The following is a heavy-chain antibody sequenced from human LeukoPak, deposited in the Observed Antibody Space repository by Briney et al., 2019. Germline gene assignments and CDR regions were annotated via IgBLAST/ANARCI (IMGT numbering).Heavy chain of an antibody. CDR3: ARDRTPGYSYGAFDI. CDR2: ISYDGSNK. D-gene: IGHD5-18*01. J-gene: IGHJ3*02. CDR1: GFTFSSYA. V-gene: IGHV3-30-3*01. Sequence: GRSLRLSCAASGFTFSSYAMHWVRQAPGKGLEWVAVISYDGSNKYYADSVKGRFTISRDNSKNTLYLQMNSLRAEDTAVYYCARDRTPGYSYGAFDIWGQGTMVTVSS.